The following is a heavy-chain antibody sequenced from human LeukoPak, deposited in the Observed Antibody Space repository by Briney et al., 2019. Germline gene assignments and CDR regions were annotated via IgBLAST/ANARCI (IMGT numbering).Heavy chain of an antibody. Sequence: GSLRLSCTASGFTFSGFSMHWVRQAPGKGLEWLSYISTSSRSTYYADSVKGRFTISGDNAKNTLFLDMHSLRPGDSAVYYCARSAVRGVACDYWGQGTLLTVSS. V-gene: IGHV3-48*01. D-gene: IGHD3-10*01. J-gene: IGHJ4*02. CDR2: ISTSSRST. CDR3: ARSAVRGVACDY. CDR1: GFTFSGFS.